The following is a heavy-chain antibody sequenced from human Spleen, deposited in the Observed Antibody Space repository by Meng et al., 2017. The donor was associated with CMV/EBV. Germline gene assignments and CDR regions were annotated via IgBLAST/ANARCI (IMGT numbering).Heavy chain of an antibody. Sequence: LESLSRTGTVAGASVGSARYYWSWIRQPPGKGLEWIGYIYYSGNINYNPSLKSRVTISVDKSKNQFSLKLTSVTAADTAVYYCARDRIGYYDILTGDSDLYGMDVWGQGTTVTVSS. CDR1: GASVGSARYY. V-gene: IGHV4-61*01. J-gene: IGHJ6*02. CDR3: ARDRIGYYDILTGDSDLYGMDV. D-gene: IGHD3-9*01. CDR2: IYYSGNI.